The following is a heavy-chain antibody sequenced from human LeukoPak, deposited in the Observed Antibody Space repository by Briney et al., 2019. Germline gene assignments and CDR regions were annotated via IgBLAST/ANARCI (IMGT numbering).Heavy chain of an antibody. V-gene: IGHV3-23*01. Sequence: GGSLRLSCAVSGITLSNYGMSWVRQAPGKGLEWVAGISDRGGRTNYADSVKGRFTISRHNHKNTVYLQMNSLRAEDAAVYFCAKRGVVIRVILVGFHKEAYYFDSWGQGALVTVSS. D-gene: IGHD3-22*01. CDR2: ISDRGGRT. CDR3: AKRGVVIRVILVGFHKEAYYFDS. J-gene: IGHJ4*02. CDR1: GITLSNYG.